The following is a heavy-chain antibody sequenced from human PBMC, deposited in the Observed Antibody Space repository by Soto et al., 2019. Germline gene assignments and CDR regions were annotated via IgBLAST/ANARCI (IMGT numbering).Heavy chain of an antibody. D-gene: IGHD3-16*01. Sequence: SGPTLVNPSETLTLTCSVSGFSLSDTTMGVSWIRQPPRNALEWLAHTFSNDEKSYSTSLKTRLTISKDTSRSQVVLTMTNMDPVDTATYYCARIHSITWGSYFYGMDVWGQGTTVTVSS. CDR3: ARIHSITWGSYFYGMDV. CDR1: GFSLSDTTMG. V-gene: IGHV2-26*01. CDR2: TFSNDEK. J-gene: IGHJ6*02.